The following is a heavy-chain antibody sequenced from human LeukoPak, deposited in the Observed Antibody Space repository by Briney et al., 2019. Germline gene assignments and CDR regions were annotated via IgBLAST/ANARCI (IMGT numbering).Heavy chain of an antibody. V-gene: IGHV3-53*01. Sequence: GGSLRLSCAASGFIVSSNYMSWVRQAPGKGLEWVSVICSGGSTYYADSVKGRFTISRDNAKNSLYLQMNSLRAEDTAVYYCATYSSLNRREFQFWGQGTLLTVSS. CDR3: ATYSSLNRREFQF. J-gene: IGHJ1*01. D-gene: IGHD3-22*01. CDR1: GFIVSSNY. CDR2: ICSGGST.